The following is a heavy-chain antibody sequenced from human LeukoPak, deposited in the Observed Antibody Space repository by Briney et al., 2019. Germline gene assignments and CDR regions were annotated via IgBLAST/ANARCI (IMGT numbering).Heavy chain of an antibody. Sequence: GGSLRLSCAASGFTFSSYGMHWVRQAPGKGLEWVAVIWYDGSDKYYTDSVKGRFTISRDNSKNTLYLQMNSLRAEDMAIYYCARAGDAFDIWGHGTMVTVSS. CDR2: IWYDGSDK. CDR3: ARAGDAFDI. V-gene: IGHV3-33*01. CDR1: GFTFSSYG. J-gene: IGHJ3*02.